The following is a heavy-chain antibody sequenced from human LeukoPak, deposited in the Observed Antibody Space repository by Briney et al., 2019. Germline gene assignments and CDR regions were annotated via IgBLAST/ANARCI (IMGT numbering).Heavy chain of an antibody. V-gene: IGHV5-51*01. CDR1: GYSFTSYW. D-gene: IGHD3-3*01. CDR3: ARRHYDFWSGHSAVFDY. Sequence: GESLKISCKGSGYSFTSYWIGWVRQMPGKGLEWMGIIYPGDSDTRYSPSFQGQVTISADKSISTAYLQWSSLKASDTAMYYCARRHYDFWSGHSAVFDYWGQGTLVTVSS. CDR2: IYPGDSDT. J-gene: IGHJ4*02.